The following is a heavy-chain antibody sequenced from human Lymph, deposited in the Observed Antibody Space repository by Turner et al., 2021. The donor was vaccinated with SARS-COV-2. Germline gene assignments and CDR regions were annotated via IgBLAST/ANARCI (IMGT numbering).Heavy chain of an antibody. J-gene: IGHJ6*02. Sequence: QVQLVQSGAEVKKPGSSVQVSCKASGCTFSSYAISWVRQAPGQGREWMGVNIPILVIAKYGKRCQGRVTITAEKSTSTAYLGLRSLRCEDTAVDYCARIAAPGMGGGVFYYYYGMDVWGQGTTVTVSS. CDR3: ARIAAPGMGGGVFYYYYGMDV. CDR2: NIPILVIA. D-gene: IGHD6-13*01. CDR1: GCTFSSYA. V-gene: IGHV1-69*10.